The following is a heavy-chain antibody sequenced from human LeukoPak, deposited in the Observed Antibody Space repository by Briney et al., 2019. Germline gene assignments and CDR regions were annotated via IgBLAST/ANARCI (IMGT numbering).Heavy chain of an antibody. CDR3: AKDQGYSYGYADY. CDR1: GFTFSTYA. V-gene: IGHV3-30-3*01. CDR2: ISSDGNSK. Sequence: PGRSLRLSCAASGFTFSTYAMLWVRQAPGKGLEWVTVISSDGNSKYYADSVKGRFTISRDNSKNTLYLQMNSLRAEDTAVYYCAKDQGYSYGYADYWGQGTLVTVSS. J-gene: IGHJ4*02. D-gene: IGHD5-18*01.